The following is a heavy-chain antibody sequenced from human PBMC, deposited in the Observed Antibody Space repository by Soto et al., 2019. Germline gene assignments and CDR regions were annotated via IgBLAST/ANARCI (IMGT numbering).Heavy chain of an antibody. V-gene: IGHV3-48*01. CDR1: GFNFSNYN. CDR2: ISSSSSTI. CDR3: ACWYFSDSSGFPFDY. J-gene: IGHJ4*02. Sequence: EVQLVESGGGLVQPGGSLRLSCAASGFNFSNYNMNWVRQAPGKGLEWVAYISSSSSTIYYADSVKGRFTISRDNAKNSLYLQMNSLRAEDTAVYYCACWYFSDSSGFPFDYWGQGTLITVSS. D-gene: IGHD3-22*01.